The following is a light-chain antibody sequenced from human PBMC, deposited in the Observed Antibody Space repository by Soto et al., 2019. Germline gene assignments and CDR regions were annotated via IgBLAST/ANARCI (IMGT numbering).Light chain of an antibody. Sequence: EIVMTQSPATLSVSPGERATLSCRASQSVSSNLAWYQQKPGQAPRLLIYGASTRATGIPARFSGSGSGTEFTLTISSLQSEDFAVYYCQQYNNWPFFGQGTKV. J-gene: IGKJ1*01. CDR3: QQYNNWPF. CDR2: GAS. V-gene: IGKV3-15*01. CDR1: QSVSSN.